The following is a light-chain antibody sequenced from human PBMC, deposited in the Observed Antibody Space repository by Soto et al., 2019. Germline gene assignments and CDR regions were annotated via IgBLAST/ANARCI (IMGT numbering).Light chain of an antibody. CDR3: QQYHIYPGT. CDR1: QSISNW. V-gene: IGKV1-5*01. Sequence: DIQMTQSPSTLSASVGDRVTITCRASQSISNWLAWYQQKPGKAPKLLIFDASNLQGGVPSSFSGSGSGTEFTLTISSLQPDDFATYFCQQYHIYPGTFGQGTKVEI. J-gene: IGKJ1*01. CDR2: DAS.